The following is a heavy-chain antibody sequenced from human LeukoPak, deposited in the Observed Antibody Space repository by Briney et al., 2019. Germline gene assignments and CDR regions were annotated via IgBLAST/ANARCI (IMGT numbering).Heavy chain of an antibody. D-gene: IGHD3-22*01. V-gene: IGHV4-4*02. CDR3: ASAGHDGIGYKVC. J-gene: IGHJ4*02. CDR2: IYHSGSA. CDR1: GGSISSSNW. Sequence: SETLSLTCAVSGGSISSSNWWSWVRQPPGKGLEWIGEIYHSGSANYNPSLKSRVAISVDKSKNQFSLRLSSVTAADTAVYYCASAGHDGIGYKVCWGQGTLVTVSS.